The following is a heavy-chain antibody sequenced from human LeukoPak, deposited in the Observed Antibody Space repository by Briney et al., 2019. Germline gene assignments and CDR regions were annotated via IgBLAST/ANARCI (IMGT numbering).Heavy chain of an antibody. D-gene: IGHD5-18*01. V-gene: IGHV1-2*02. CDR2: INPNSGGT. J-gene: IGHJ3*02. Sequence: ASVKVSCKASGYTFTGYYMRWVRQAPGQGLEWMGWINPNSGGTNYAQKFQGRVTMTRDTSISTAYMELSRLRSDDTAVYYCARSTQLWLSKPHDAFDIWGQGTMVTVSS. CDR3: ARSTQLWLSKPHDAFDI. CDR1: GYTFTGYY.